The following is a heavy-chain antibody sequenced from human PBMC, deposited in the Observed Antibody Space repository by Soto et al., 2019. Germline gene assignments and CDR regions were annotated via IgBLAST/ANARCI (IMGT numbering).Heavy chain of an antibody. Sequence: SETLSLTSAVSGGSFTSNKWWTWFRQPPGQGLEWIGEIYRTGSTNYNPSLKSRVTISLDKSENQFSLKVTSLTAADTAVYYCASRDPGTSVDYWGQGTLVTVSS. CDR3: ASRDPGTSVDY. J-gene: IGHJ4*02. CDR2: IYRTGST. D-gene: IGHD1-7*01. CDR1: GGSFTSNKW. V-gene: IGHV4-4*02.